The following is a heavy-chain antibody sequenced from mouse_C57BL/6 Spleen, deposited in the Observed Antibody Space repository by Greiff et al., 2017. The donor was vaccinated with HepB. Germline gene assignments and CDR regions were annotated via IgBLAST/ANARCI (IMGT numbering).Heavy chain of an antibody. J-gene: IGHJ2*01. Sequence: QVHVKQPGAELVKPGASVKLSCKASGYTFTSYWMHWVKQRPGRGLELIGRIDPNSGGTKYNEKFKSKATLTVDKPSSTAYMQLSSLTSEDSAVYYCASSGGLRQDYWGQGTTLTVSS. V-gene: IGHV1-72*01. CDR3: ASSGGLRQDY. CDR1: GYTFTSYW. CDR2: IDPNSGGT. D-gene: IGHD2-4*01.